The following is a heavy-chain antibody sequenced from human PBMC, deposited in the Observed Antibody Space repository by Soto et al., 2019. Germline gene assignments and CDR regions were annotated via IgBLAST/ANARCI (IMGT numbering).Heavy chain of an antibody. CDR2: ISWNSGSI. D-gene: IGHD2-15*01. J-gene: IGHJ3*02. CDR3: AKDLGGYCSGGSCYSMYAFDI. Sequence: EVQLVESGGGLVQPGRSLRLSCAASGFTFDDYAMHWVRQAPGKGLEWVSGISWNSGSIGYADSVKGRFTISRDNAKNSLYLQMNSLGAEDTALYYCAKDLGGYCSGGSCYSMYAFDIWGQGTMVTVSS. V-gene: IGHV3-9*01. CDR1: GFTFDDYA.